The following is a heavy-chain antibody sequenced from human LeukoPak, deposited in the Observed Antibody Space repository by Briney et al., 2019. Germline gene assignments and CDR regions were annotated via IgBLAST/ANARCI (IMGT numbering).Heavy chain of an antibody. Sequence: ASVKVSCKASGGTFSSYAISWARQAPGQGLEWMGGIIPIFGTANYAQKFQGRVTITADKSTSTAYMELSSLRSEDTAVYYCARGAAAAGHTFDYWGQGTLVTVSS. J-gene: IGHJ4*02. CDR3: ARGAAAAGHTFDY. D-gene: IGHD6-13*01. CDR1: GGTFSSYA. V-gene: IGHV1-69*06. CDR2: IIPIFGTA.